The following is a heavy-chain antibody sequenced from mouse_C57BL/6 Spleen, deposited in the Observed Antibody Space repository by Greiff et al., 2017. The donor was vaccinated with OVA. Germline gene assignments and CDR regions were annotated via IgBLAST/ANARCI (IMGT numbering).Heavy chain of an antibody. CDR2: IDPANGNT. J-gene: IGHJ2*01. CDR1: GFNIKNTY. Sequence: EVQLQQSVAELVRPGASVKLSCTASGFNIKNTYLHWVKQRPEQGLEWIGRIDPANGNTKYAPKFQGKATIPADTSSNTAYLQLSSLTSEDTAIYYCAHYYGSSYHFDYWGQGTTLTVSS. D-gene: IGHD1-1*01. CDR3: AHYYGSSYHFDY. V-gene: IGHV14-3*01.